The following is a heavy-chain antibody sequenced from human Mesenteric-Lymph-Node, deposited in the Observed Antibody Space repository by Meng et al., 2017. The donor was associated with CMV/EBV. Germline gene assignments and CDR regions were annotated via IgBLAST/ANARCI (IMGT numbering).Heavy chain of an antibody. Sequence: GESLKISCAASGFTFRSYSMNWVRQAPGKGLEWVSSIGGSGSYIYYADSVKGRFTVSRDNAKNSLYLQMNSLRAEDTAVYYCARVMVGGSSSHVWGQGTLVTVSS. D-gene: IGHD1-26*01. CDR2: IGGSGSYI. CDR3: ARVMVGGSSSHV. CDR1: GFTFRSYS. J-gene: IGHJ4*02. V-gene: IGHV3-21*01.